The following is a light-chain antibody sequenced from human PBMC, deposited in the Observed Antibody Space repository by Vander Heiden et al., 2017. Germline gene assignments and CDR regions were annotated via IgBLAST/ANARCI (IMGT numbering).Light chain of an antibody. J-gene: IGKJ1*01. Sequence: DIQMTQSPSSLSASVGDRVTITCRASQTISSYLNWEQQKPGKAPKLLIYAASSLQSGVPSRFSGSGSGTDFTLTISSLQPEDFATYYCQQSYSTPRTFGQGTKVEIK. CDR2: AAS. CDR3: QQSYSTPRT. V-gene: IGKV1-39*01. CDR1: QTISSY.